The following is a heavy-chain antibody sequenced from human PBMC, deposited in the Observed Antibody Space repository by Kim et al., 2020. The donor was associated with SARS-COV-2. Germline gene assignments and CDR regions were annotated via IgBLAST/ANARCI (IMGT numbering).Heavy chain of an antibody. D-gene: IGHD5-12*01. J-gene: IGHJ3*02. CDR3: ARSSGYDNNAFDI. Sequence: YAQKLPGRVTITADESTSTAYMELSSLRSEDTAVYYCARSSGYDNNAFDIWGQGTMVTVSS. V-gene: IGHV1-69*01.